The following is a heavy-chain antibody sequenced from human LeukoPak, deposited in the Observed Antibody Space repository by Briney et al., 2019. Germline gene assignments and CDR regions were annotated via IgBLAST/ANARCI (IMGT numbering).Heavy chain of an antibody. V-gene: IGHV1-69*06. CDR2: IIPIFGTA. D-gene: IGHD6-13*01. Sequence: GAPVKVSCKASGYTFTGYYMHWVRQAPGQGLEWMGGIIPIFGTANYAQKFQGRITITADKSTSTAYMELSSLRSEDTAVYYCARDASRDSSSWPPNWFDPWGQGTLVTVSS. CDR3: ARDASRDSSSWPPNWFDP. CDR1: GYTFTGYY. J-gene: IGHJ5*02.